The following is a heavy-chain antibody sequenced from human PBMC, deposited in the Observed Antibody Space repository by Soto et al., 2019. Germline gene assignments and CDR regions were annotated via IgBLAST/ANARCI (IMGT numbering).Heavy chain of an antibody. J-gene: IGHJ6*03. Sequence: EVQLVESGGGLIQPGGSLRLSCAASGFTFSSYDMHWVRQATGKGLEWVSAIGTAGDTYYPGSVQGGFTISRENDNNSSYLQMKSLRAGDTALFYFARLCLATGGSLSSMSVWGKGTTVTVS. CDR2: IGTAGDT. V-gene: IGHV3-13*01. CDR3: ARLCLATGGSLSSMSV. D-gene: IGHD6-13*01. CDR1: GFTFSSYD.